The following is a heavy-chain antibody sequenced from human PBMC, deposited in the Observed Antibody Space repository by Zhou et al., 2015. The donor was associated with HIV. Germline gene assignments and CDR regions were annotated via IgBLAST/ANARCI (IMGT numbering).Heavy chain of an antibody. CDR2: IIPIFGTA. D-gene: IGHD3-22*01. V-gene: IGHV1-69*12. CDR3: ARAKGAAMIVARRAFDI. Sequence: QVQLVQSGAEVKKPGSSVKVSCKASGGTFSSYAISWVRQAPGQGLEWMGGIIPIFGTAIYAQKFQGRVAITADESTSTAYMDLSSLRSEDTAVYYCARAKGAAMIVARRAFDIWGQGTMSPSLQ. J-gene: IGHJ3*02. CDR1: GGTFSSYA.